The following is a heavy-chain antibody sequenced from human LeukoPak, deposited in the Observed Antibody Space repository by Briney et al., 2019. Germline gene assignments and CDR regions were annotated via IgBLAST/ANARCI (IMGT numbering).Heavy chain of an antibody. V-gene: IGHV5-51*01. J-gene: IGHJ4*02. CDR3: ARRTYGEGDYYFDY. CDR1: GYSFRSDF. D-gene: IGHD4-17*01. Sequence: GESLNISCTGSGYSFRSDFIGWARQTRRKGLDWMGIIHPGEADTRYSPSFQGQVTISADKSISTAYLQWSSLKASDTAMYYCARRTYGEGDYYFDYWGQGTLVSVSS. CDR2: IHPGEADT.